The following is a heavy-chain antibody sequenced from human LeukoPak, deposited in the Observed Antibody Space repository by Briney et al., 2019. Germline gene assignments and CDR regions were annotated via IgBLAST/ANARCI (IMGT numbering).Heavy chain of an antibody. V-gene: IGHV3-74*01. CDR2: ICPDARRT. CDR1: GFTLSFTC. Sequence: GGSPRLSCEASGFTLSFTCMHWVRQAPGKGLVWVSRICPDARRTGYAVSVEGRFTTSRDNAKNTLYLQMNSLRAEDSALYHCVREPGSDTRDWYFDLWGRGTLVVVSS. D-gene: IGHD6-19*01. CDR3: VREPGSDTRDWYFDL. J-gene: IGHJ2*01.